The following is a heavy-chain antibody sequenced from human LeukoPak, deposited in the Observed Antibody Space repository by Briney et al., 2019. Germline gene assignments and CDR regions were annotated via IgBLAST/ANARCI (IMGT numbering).Heavy chain of an antibody. CDR1: DGSISNYY. D-gene: IGHD3-16*01. CDR2: IYDSGST. V-gene: IGHV4-59*01. J-gene: IGHJ4*02. CDR3: ASGWGYFDY. Sequence: SETLSLTCTVSDGSISNYYWSWIRQPPGKGLEWIGYIYDSGSTNYNPSLKSRVTTSLDTSKNQFSLRLTSVTAADTAVYYCASGWGYFDYWGQGTLVTVSS.